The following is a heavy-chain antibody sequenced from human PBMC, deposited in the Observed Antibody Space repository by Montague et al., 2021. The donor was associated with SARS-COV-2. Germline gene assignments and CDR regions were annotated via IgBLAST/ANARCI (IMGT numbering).Heavy chain of an antibody. D-gene: IGHD5-18*01. CDR2: IYYSGST. V-gene: IGHV4-39*01. Sequence: SETLSLTCTVSGGSISSSSYYWGWIRQPPGRGLEWIGSIYYSGSTYYNPSLKSRFTISVDTSKNQFSLKLSSVTAADTAVYYCARLVDTYYYYYGMDVWGQGTTVTVSS. CDR3: ARLVDTYYYYYGMDV. CDR1: GGSISSSSYY. J-gene: IGHJ6*02.